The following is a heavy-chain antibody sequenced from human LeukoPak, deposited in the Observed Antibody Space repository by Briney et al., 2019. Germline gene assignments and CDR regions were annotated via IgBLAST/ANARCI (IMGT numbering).Heavy chain of an antibody. CDR3: ARDKVDCSSGSCYSLGFSY. J-gene: IGHJ4*02. CDR1: GGTFSSYA. Sequence: SVKVSCKASGGTFSSYAISWVRQAPGQGLEWMGGIIPIFGTANYAQKFQGRVTITTDESTSTAYMELSSLRCEDTAVYYCARDKVDCSSGSCYSLGFSYWGQGTLVTVSS. V-gene: IGHV1-69*05. D-gene: IGHD2-15*01. CDR2: IIPIFGTA.